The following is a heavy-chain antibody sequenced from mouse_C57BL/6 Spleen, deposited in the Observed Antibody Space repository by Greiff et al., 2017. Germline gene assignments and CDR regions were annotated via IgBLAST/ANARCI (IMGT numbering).Heavy chain of an antibody. Sequence: QVQLQQSGPELVKPGASVKISCKASGYAFSSSWMNWVKQRPGKGLEWIGRIDPNRGGTKYNEKFKSKATLTVDKPSSTAYMQLSSLTSEDSAVYYCARGDWDEAMDYWGQGTSVTVSS. J-gene: IGHJ4*01. CDR3: ARGDWDEAMDY. CDR1: GYAFSSSW. V-gene: IGHV1-72*01. CDR2: IDPNRGGT. D-gene: IGHD4-1*01.